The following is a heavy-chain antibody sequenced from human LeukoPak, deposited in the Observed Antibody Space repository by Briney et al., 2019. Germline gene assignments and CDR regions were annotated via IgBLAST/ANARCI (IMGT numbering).Heavy chain of an antibody. V-gene: IGHV4-34*01. CDR1: GGSFSGYY. Sequence: PSETLSLTCAVYGGSFSGYYWGWIRQPPGKGLEWIGEISHSGNSNYNPSLKSRVTISVDTSKNQSSLKLSSVTAADAALYYCARGLNYYDNTGYYPAYMDVWGKGTTVTVSS. D-gene: IGHD3-22*01. J-gene: IGHJ6*03. CDR3: ARGLNYYDNTGYYPAYMDV. CDR2: ISHSGNS.